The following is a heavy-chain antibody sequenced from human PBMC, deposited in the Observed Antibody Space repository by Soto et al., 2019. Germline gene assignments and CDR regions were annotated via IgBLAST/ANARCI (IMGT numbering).Heavy chain of an antibody. J-gene: IGHJ6*02. Sequence: ASVKVSCKASGGTFSSYAISWVRQAPGQGLEWMGGIIPIFGTANYAQKFQGRVTITADKSTSTAYMELSSLRSEDTAVYYCAREGSSWSYYYYYGMDVWGQGTTVTVSS. CDR2: IIPIFGTA. D-gene: IGHD6-13*01. V-gene: IGHV1-69*06. CDR1: GGTFSSYA. CDR3: AREGSSWSYYYYYGMDV.